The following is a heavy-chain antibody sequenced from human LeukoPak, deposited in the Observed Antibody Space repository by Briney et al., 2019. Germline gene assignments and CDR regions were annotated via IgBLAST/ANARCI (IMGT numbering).Heavy chain of an antibody. J-gene: IGHJ5*02. CDR1: GYTFTSYG. Sequence: ASVKVSCKGSGYTFTSYGISWVRQAPGQGVEWMGWISAFNSNANLSQKLQGRVTMTTYTSTSTAYMDLRRLRSDDAAVYYCAGGGETGYYDIFNLSPWGQGTLVTVSS. CDR3: AGGGETGYYDIFNLSP. CDR2: ISAFNSNA. D-gene: IGHD3-9*01. V-gene: IGHV1-18*01.